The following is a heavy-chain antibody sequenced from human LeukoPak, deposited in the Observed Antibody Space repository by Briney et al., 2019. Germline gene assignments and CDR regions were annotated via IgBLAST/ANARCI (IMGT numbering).Heavy chain of an antibody. V-gene: IGHV6-1*01. Sequence: SQTLSLTYAISVDSVSSNSGAWNWIRQSPSRGLEWLGRTYYRSKWFYDYAVSLKSRIAINPDTSKNHFSLQLNSVIPEDTAVYYCAREGAGFLYWGQGALVTVSS. CDR3: AREGAGFLY. CDR1: VDSVSSNSGA. J-gene: IGHJ4*02. CDR2: TYYRSKWFY. D-gene: IGHD2/OR15-2a*01.